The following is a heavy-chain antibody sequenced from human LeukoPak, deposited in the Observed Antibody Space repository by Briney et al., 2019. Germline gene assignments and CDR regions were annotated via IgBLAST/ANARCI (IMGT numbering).Heavy chain of an antibody. Sequence: GGSLRLSCAASGFTFSSYGMHWVRQAPGKGLEWVAVIWYDGSNKYYADSVKGRFTISRDNSKNTLYLQMNSLRAEDAAVYYCARDLNRRLPFDYWGQGTLVTVSS. V-gene: IGHV3-33*01. CDR2: IWYDGSNK. J-gene: IGHJ4*02. CDR3: ARDLNRRLPFDY. CDR1: GFTFSSYG. D-gene: IGHD6-25*01.